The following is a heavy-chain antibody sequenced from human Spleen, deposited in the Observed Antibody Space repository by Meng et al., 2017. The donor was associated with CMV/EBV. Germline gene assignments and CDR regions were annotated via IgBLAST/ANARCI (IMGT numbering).Heavy chain of an antibody. J-gene: IGHJ4*02. CDR3: AREVGATDYFDY. V-gene: IGHV3-30*02. CDR2: IRYDGSNK. CDR1: GFTFSSYG. D-gene: IGHD1-26*01. Sequence: GESLKISCAASGFTFSSYGMHWVRQAPGKGLEWVAFIRYDGSNKYYADSVKGRFTISRDNSKNTLYLQMNSLRAEDTAVYYCAREVGATDYFDYWGQGTLVTVSS.